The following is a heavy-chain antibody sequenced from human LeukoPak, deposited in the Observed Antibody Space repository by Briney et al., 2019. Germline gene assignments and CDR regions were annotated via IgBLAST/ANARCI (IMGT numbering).Heavy chain of an antibody. V-gene: IGHV1-46*01. CDR1: GYTLTELS. CDR3: ARDLKGYSDSSGYLPLGY. Sequence: ASVKVSCKVSGYTLTELSMHWVRQAPGQGLEWMGMINPSGFTTTYTQKFQGRVAMTRDMSTSTVYMQLSSLRSGDTAVYYCARDLKGYSDSSGYLPLGYWGQGTLVTVSS. D-gene: IGHD3-22*01. CDR2: INPSGFTT. J-gene: IGHJ4*02.